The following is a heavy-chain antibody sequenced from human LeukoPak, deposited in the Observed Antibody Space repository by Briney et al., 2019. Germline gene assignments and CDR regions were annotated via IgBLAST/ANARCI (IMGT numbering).Heavy chain of an antibody. V-gene: IGHV3-30*18. J-gene: IGHJ4*02. D-gene: IGHD3-10*01. CDR1: GFTFSSYG. CDR2: ISYDGSNK. Sequence: PGGSLRLSCAASGFTFSSYGMHWVRQAPGKGLEWVAVISYDGSNKYYADSVKGRFTISRDNSKNTLYLQMNSLRAEDTAVYYCAKEEDPVLLWFGELIDYWGQGTLVTVSS. CDR3: AKEEDPVLLWFGELIDY.